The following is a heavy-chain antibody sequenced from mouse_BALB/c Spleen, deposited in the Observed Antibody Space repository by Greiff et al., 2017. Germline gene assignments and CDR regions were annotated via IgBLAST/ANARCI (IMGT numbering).Heavy chain of an antibody. V-gene: IGHV5-6-3*01. CDR2: INSNGGST. D-gene: IGHD2-1*01. J-gene: IGHJ2*01. CDR1: GFTFSSYG. Sequence: EVHLVESGGGLVQPGGSLKLSCAASGFTFSSYGMSWVRQTPDKRLELVATINSNGGSTYYPDSVKGRFTISRDNAKNTLYLQMSSLKSEDTAMYYCARDLGGNYGDWGQGTTLTVSS. CDR3: ARDLGGNYGD.